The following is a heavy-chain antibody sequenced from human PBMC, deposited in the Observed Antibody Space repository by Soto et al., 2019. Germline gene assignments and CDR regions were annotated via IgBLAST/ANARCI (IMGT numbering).Heavy chain of an antibody. D-gene: IGHD2-8*02. CDR2: VTHDGTLY. Sequence: QVHLVESGGGVVQPGRSLRLSCVASGFTFSSCAMHWVRQVPGKGLEWLAVVTHDGTLYPYADSVKGRFSFSRDNSRKTLYLQMNSLRPEDTALDYCVKDRSDTWSFDYWGQGTLVTVSS. V-gene: IGHV3-30*18. J-gene: IGHJ4*02. CDR1: GFTFSSCA. CDR3: VKDRSDTWSFDY.